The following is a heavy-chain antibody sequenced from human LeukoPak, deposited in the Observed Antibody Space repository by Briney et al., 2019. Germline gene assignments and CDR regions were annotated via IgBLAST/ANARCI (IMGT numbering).Heavy chain of an antibody. CDR1: GFTFSSYS. CDR2: ISSSSSYI. D-gene: IGHD3-10*01. CDR3: ARHSPPDYYGSGSYRGLDY. J-gene: IGHJ4*02. V-gene: IGHV3-21*01. Sequence: GGSLRLSCAASGFTFSSYSMNWVLQAPGKGLEWVSSISSSSSYIYYADSVKGRFTISRDNAKNSLYLQMNSLRAEDTAVYYCARHSPPDYYGSGSYRGLDYWGQGTLVTVSS.